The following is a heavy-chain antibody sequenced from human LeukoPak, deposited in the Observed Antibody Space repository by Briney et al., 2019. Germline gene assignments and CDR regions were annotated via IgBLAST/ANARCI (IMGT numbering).Heavy chain of an antibody. CDR1: GGSFSGYY. D-gene: IGHD1-26*01. CDR3: ASVGYSGSYYPFDY. J-gene: IGHJ4*02. V-gene: IGHV4-34*01. Sequence: PSETLSLTCAAYGGSFSGYYWSWIRQPPGKGLEWIGEINHSGSTNYNPSLKSRVTISVDTSKNQFSLKLSSVTAADTAVYYCASVGYSGSYYPFDYWGQGTLVTVSS. CDR2: INHSGST.